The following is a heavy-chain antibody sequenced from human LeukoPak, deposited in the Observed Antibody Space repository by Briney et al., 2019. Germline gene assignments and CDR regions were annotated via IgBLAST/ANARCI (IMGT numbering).Heavy chain of an antibody. Sequence: SETLSLTCAVYGGSFSGYYWSWIRQPPGRGLEWIGEINHSGSTNYNPSLKSRVTISVDTSKNQFSLKLSSVTAADTAVYYCARGAWFDPWGQGTLVTVSS. CDR3: ARGAWFDP. V-gene: IGHV4-34*01. CDR2: INHSGST. CDR1: GGSFSGYY. J-gene: IGHJ5*02.